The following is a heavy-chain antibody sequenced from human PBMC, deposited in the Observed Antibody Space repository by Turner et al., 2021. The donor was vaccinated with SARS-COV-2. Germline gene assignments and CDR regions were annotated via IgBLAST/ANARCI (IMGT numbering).Heavy chain of an antibody. Sequence: QRQLQESGPRLVKSSVTLSVTGTVSGGSISSTSNYWGWIRQPPGRGLEWNGSIFYSGSTNYSPSLKSRLTISVYTSSNQFSLRLTTETAADTAVYYCARHSTYYVILTAYEDAFDIWGQGTLVSVSS. D-gene: IGHD3-9*01. V-gene: IGHV4-39*01. CDR2: IFYSGST. CDR1: GGSISSTSNY. J-gene: IGHJ3*02. CDR3: ARHSTYYVILTAYEDAFDI.